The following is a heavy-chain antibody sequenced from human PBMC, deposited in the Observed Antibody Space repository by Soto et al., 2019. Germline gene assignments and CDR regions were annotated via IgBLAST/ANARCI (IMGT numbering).Heavy chain of an antibody. CDR3: ARATPAWGGHYFDY. Sequence: SETLSLTCTVSGGSISSYYWSWIRQPPGKGLEWIGYIYYSGSTNYNPSLKSRVTISVDTSKNQFSLKLSSVTAADTAVYYCARATPAWGGHYFDYWGQGTLVTVSS. J-gene: IGHJ4*02. D-gene: IGHD2-15*01. V-gene: IGHV4-59*01. CDR1: GGSISSYY. CDR2: IYYSGST.